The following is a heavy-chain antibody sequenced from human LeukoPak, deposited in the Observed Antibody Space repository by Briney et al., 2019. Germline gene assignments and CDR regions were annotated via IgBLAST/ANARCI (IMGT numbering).Heavy chain of an antibody. CDR2: ISAYNGNT. Sequence: ASVKVSCKASGYTFTSYGISWVRQAPGQGLEWMGWISAYNGNTNYAQKLQGRVTMTTDTSTSTAYMELGSLRSDDTAVYYCARDLYYYGSGSYFHYYYYMDVWGKGTTVTASS. V-gene: IGHV1-18*01. CDR3: ARDLYYYGSGSYFHYYYYMDV. J-gene: IGHJ6*03. D-gene: IGHD3-10*01. CDR1: GYTFTSYG.